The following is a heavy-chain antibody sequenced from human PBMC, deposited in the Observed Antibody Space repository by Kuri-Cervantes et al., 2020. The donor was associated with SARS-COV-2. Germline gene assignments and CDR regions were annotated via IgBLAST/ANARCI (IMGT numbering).Heavy chain of an antibody. J-gene: IGHJ4*02. CDR1: GYSISSGYY. Sequence: GSLRLSCAVSGYSISSGYYWGWIRQPPGKGLEWIGSIYYSGSTYYNPSLKSRVTISVDTSKNQFSLKLSSVTAADTAVYYCATGYSSSWSDPYFDYWGQGTLVTVSS. V-gene: IGHV4-38-2*01. D-gene: IGHD6-13*01. CDR2: IYYSGST. CDR3: ATGYSSSWSDPYFDY.